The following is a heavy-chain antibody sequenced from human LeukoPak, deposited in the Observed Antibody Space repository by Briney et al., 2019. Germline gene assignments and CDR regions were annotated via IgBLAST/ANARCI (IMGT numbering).Heavy chain of an antibody. D-gene: IGHD2-8*01. J-gene: IGHJ3*02. Sequence: PGGSLRLSCAASGLTVSSNCMSWVRQAPGKGLEWVANIKQDGSEKYYVDSVKGRFTISRDNAKNSLYLQMNSLRAEDTAVYYCARVYCTNGVCYKKDAFDIWGQGTMVTVSS. CDR3: ARVYCTNGVCYKKDAFDI. V-gene: IGHV3-7*01. CDR1: GLTVSSNC. CDR2: IKQDGSEK.